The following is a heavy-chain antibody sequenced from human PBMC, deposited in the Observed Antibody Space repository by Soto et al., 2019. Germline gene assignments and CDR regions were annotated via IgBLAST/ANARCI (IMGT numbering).Heavy chain of an antibody. Sequence: EVQVLESGGGLVQPGGSLRLSCAASGFSFGDYAMSWVRQAPGKGLEWVSGISGTGSRTSYADSVRGRVTISRDNVNNTLSLQMDSLRAEDTAVYYCERGGRYTYGYGDYSYGMDVWGQGTTVTVSS. J-gene: IGHJ6*02. CDR1: GFSFGDYA. V-gene: IGHV3-23*01. D-gene: IGHD5-18*01. CDR3: ERGGRYTYGYGDYSYGMDV. CDR2: ISGTGSRT.